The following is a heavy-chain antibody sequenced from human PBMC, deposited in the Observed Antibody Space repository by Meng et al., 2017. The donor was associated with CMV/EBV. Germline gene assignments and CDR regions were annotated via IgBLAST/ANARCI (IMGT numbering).Heavy chain of an antibody. Sequence: SETLSLTCTVSGGSISSSSYYWGWIRQPPGKGLEWIGSIYYSGSTYYNPSLKSRVTISVDTSKNQFSLKLSSVTAADTAVYYCASPRPSTNYGDYYYYYGMDVWGQGTTVTVSS. CDR2: IYYSGST. D-gene: IGHD4-17*01. J-gene: IGHJ6*02. CDR1: GGSISSSSYY. V-gene: IGHV4-39*07. CDR3: ASPRPSTNYGDYYYYYGMDV.